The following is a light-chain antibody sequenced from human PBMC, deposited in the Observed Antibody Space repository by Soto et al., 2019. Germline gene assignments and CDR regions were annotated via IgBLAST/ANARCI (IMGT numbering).Light chain of an antibody. V-gene: IGKV3-15*01. J-gene: IGKJ5*01. Sequence: EIVMTQSPAALSVSPGERATLSCRAGQGVTTNFAWYQQKSGQSPRLLIYDVSIRETGVPARFIGTGAETDCTRTISGLQSEDSAVDFCQQYNNWPFSFGQGTRLEI. CDR1: QGVTTN. CDR2: DVS. CDR3: QQYNNWPFS.